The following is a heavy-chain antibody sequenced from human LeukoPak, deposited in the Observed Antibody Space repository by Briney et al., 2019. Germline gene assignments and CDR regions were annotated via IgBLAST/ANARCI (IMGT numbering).Heavy chain of an antibody. CDR1: GYTFTGYY. J-gene: IGHJ4*02. CDR2: INPNSGGT. CDR3: AREDIVVVVAATRCDYFDY. Sequence: ASVKVSCKASGYTFTGYYMHRVRQAPGQGLEWMGWINPNSGGTNYAQKFQGRVTMTRDTSISTAYMELSRLRSDDTAVYYCAREDIVVVVAATRCDYFDYWGQGTLVTVSS. D-gene: IGHD2-15*01. V-gene: IGHV1-2*02.